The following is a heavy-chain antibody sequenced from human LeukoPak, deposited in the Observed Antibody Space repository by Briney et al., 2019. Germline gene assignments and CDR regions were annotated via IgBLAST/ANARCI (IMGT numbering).Heavy chain of an antibody. J-gene: IGHJ4*02. V-gene: IGHV4-39*07. Sequence: SETLSLTCTVSGGSISSSSYYWGWIRQPPGKGLEWIGSIYYSGSTYYNPSLKSRVTISVDTSKNQFSLKLSSVTAADTAVYYCASSAMANTIDYWGQGTLVTVSS. D-gene: IGHD5-18*01. CDR1: GGSISSSSYY. CDR3: ASSAMANTIDY. CDR2: IYYSGST.